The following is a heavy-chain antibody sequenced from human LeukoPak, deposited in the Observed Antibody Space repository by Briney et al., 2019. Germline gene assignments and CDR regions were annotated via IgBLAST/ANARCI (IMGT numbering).Heavy chain of an antibody. Sequence: GGSLRLSCAASGFTFSSYWVHWVRQAPGKGLVWVSRINSDGSSTSYADSVKGRFTISRDNAKNTLYLQMNSLRAEDTAVYYCARGVVVEQLVPGSPPYNWFDPWGQGTLVTVSS. CDR3: ARGVVVEQLVPGSPPYNWFDP. D-gene: IGHD6-13*01. J-gene: IGHJ5*02. V-gene: IGHV3-74*01. CDR2: INSDGSST. CDR1: GFTFSSYW.